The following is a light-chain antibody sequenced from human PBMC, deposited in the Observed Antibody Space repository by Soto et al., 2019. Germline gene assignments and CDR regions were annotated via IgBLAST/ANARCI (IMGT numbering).Light chain of an antibody. Sequence: EIVLTQSPGTLSLSPGERATLSCRASQSVSSSYLAWYQQKPGQAPRLLIYGASSRATGIPDRSSGSGSGTDFTLTISRLEPEDFAMYYCQQYGSSPWTFGPGTKVEIK. V-gene: IGKV3-20*01. J-gene: IGKJ1*01. CDR3: QQYGSSPWT. CDR2: GAS. CDR1: QSVSSSY.